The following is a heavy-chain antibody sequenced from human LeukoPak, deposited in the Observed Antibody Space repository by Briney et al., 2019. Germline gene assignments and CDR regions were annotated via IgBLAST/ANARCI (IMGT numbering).Heavy chain of an antibody. D-gene: IGHD1-26*01. CDR3: ARDKVVGATYFDY. CDR2: IQQDGSER. V-gene: IGHV3-7*01. Sequence: GGSLRLSCAASGFTFSNHYMGWVRQAPGKGLEWVANIQQDGSERHYVDSVKGRFTISRDNAKNSLYLQMNSLRAEDTAVYYCARDKVVGATYFDYWGQGTLVTVSS. CDR1: GFTFSNHY. J-gene: IGHJ4*02.